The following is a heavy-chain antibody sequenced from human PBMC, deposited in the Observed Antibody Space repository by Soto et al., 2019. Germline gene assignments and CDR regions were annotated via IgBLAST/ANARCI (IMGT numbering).Heavy chain of an antibody. J-gene: IGHJ4*02. CDR2: IYSRGNA. Sequence: QLQLQQSGPGLVKPSETLSLTCSVSDDSINRDKYYWGWIRQPPGKVLEWIGSIYSRGNAYYNPSLQKRVTISLDKSKSQFSLKLNSVTAADSAVYFCARLEGLATIAYYFDFWAPGALVTVSS. D-gene: IGHD3-3*01. CDR1: DDSINRDKYY. CDR3: ARLEGLATIAYYFDF. V-gene: IGHV4-39*01.